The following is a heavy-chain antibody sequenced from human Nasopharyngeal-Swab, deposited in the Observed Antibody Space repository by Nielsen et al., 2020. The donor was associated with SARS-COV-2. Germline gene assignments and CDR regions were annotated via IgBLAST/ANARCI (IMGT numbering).Heavy chain of an antibody. CDR2: ISGSGGST. V-gene: IGHV3-23*01. CDR1: GFTFSSYW. Sequence: GESLKISCAASGFTFSSYWMSWVRQAPGKGLEWVSAISGSGGSTYYADSVKGRFTISRDNSKNTLYLQMNSLRAEDTAVYYCAKEYMIVVVDDAFDIWGQGTMVTVSS. J-gene: IGHJ3*02. D-gene: IGHD3-22*01. CDR3: AKEYMIVVVDDAFDI.